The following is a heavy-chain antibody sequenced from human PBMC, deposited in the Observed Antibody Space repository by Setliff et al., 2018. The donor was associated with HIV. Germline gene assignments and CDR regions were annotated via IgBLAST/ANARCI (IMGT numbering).Heavy chain of an antibody. D-gene: IGHD6-25*01. CDR2: ISYDGTNT. J-gene: IGHJ4*01. CDR1: GFTFSPYA. V-gene: IGHV3-30*04. CDR3: ARSPQGGHFDY. Sequence: GGSLRLSCAASGFTFSPYAMHWVRQAPGKGLESVALISYDGTNTYYADSVKGRFTISRDNSKNTLYLQMDSLRVEDAAVYHRARSPQGGHFDYWGQGTLVTVSS.